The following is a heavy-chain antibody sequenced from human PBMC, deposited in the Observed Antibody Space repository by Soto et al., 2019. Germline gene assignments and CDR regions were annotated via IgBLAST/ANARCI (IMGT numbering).Heavy chain of an antibody. CDR1: GFMFGTSG. D-gene: IGHD1-1*01. CDR3: ARDASGTTSFLVS. J-gene: IGHJ5*01. Sequence: PGGALRLSCEASGFMFGTSGMHWVRQAPGKGLEWVSGIWSDGSERHYADSVKGRFTISRDNAKNTVFLQMNSLRVEDTAVYFCARDASGTTSFLVSWGQGTLVTVSS. CDR2: IWSDGSER. V-gene: IGHV3-33*01.